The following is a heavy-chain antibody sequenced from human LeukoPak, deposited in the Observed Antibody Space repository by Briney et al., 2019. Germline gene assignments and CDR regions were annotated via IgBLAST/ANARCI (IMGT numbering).Heavy chain of an antibody. J-gene: IGHJ3*02. CDR2: ISGSGGST. V-gene: IGHV3-23*01. CDR3: AKDGLTEIVVVPGAFDI. D-gene: IGHD3-22*01. Sequence: GGSLRLSCSASAFTFSSYAMSRVPQAPGKGLGSVSAISGSGGSTYYADSVKGRFTISRDNSKTTLYLQMNSLRAEDTAVYYCAKDGLTEIVVVPGAFDIWGQGTMVTVSS. CDR1: AFTFSSYA.